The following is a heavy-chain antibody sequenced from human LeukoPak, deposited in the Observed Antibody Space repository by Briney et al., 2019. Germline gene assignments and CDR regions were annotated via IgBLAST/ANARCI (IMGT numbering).Heavy chain of an antibody. CDR2: IYSSGST. D-gene: IGHD4-17*01. V-gene: IGHV4-30-4*01. J-gene: IGHJ4*02. CDR3: ARENGYGVSED. Sequence: NASQTLSLTCTVSGDSISSGVYYWSWIRQPPGRGLEWIGYIYSSGSTYYNPSLKSRVTISVDTSKNQFSLKLSSVTAADTAVYYCARENGYGVSEDWGQGTLVTVSS. CDR1: GDSISSGVYY.